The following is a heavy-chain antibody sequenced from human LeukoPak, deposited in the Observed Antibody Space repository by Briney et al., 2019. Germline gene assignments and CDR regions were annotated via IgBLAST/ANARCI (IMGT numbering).Heavy chain of an antibody. V-gene: IGHV3-48*02. J-gene: IGHJ4*02. CDR2: ISSSSSSI. Sequence: GGSLRLSCAASGFTFTSYSMNWVRQAPGKGLEWVSYISSSSSSIYYADSVKGRFTISRDNAKNSLYLQINSLRDEDTAVYYCARLPFGVTEAYWGQGTLVTVSS. CDR3: ARLPFGVTEAY. D-gene: IGHD3-10*01. CDR1: GFTFTSYS.